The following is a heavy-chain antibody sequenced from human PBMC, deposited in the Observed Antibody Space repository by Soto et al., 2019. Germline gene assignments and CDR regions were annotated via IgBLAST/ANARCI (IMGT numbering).Heavy chain of an antibody. D-gene: IGHD2-2*01. CDR3: ARGYCFSTSSHTGNCSDP. CDR1: GYSFTNYW. Sequence: PGESLKISWKGSGYSFTNYWIGWVRQMPGKGLEWMGIIYPGDSDTRYSPSFQGQVTISADKSISTAYLQWSSLKASDTAIYYCARGYCFSTSSHTGNCSDPWGQGPPVTVPS. CDR2: IYPGDSDT. J-gene: IGHJ5*02. V-gene: IGHV5-51*01.